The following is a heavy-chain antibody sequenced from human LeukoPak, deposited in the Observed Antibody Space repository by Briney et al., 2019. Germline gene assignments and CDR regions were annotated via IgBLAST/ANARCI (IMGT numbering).Heavy chain of an antibody. CDR1: GGSFSGYY. CDR2: INHSGST. D-gene: IGHD6-13*01. J-gene: IGHJ6*02. CDR3: AREPDQQLGEYYYYYGMDV. Sequence: SETLSLTCAVYGGSFSGYYWSWIRQPPGKGLEWIGEINHSGSTNYNPSLKSRVTISVDTSKNQFSLKLSSVTATDTAVYYCAREPDQQLGEYYYYYGMDVWGQGTTVTVSS. V-gene: IGHV4-34*01.